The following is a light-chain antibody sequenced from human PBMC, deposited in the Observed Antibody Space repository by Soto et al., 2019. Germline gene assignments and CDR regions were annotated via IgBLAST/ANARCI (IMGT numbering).Light chain of an antibody. J-gene: IGKJ5*01. CDR1: QSVSTY. CDR2: DAS. Sequence: EIALTLAPAALSSTALVRATRSFRTSQSVSTYLAWYQQKPGQAPRLLIYDASNRATGIQARFSGSGSGTDFTLTISSLEPEDFAVYYCQQRSNGNTVSFGQGTRLEI. V-gene: IGKV3-11*01. CDR3: QQRSNGNTVS.